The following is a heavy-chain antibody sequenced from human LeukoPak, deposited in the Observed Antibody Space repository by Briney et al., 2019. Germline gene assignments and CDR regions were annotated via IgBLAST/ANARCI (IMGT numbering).Heavy chain of an antibody. Sequence: GGSPRLSCAASGFTFSSYSMNWVRQAPGKGLEWVSSISSSSSYIYYADSVKGRFTISRDNAKNSLYLQMNSLRAEDTAVYYCARGYCSSTSCYGIGDYWGQGTLVTVSS. CDR2: ISSSSSYI. J-gene: IGHJ4*02. V-gene: IGHV3-21*01. D-gene: IGHD2-2*01. CDR1: GFTFSSYS. CDR3: ARGYCSSTSCYGIGDY.